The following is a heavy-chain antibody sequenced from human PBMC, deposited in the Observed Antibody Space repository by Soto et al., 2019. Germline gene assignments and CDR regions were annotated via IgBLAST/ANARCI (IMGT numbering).Heavy chain of an antibody. CDR2: ISSDGSTT. J-gene: IGHJ4*02. D-gene: IGHD2-2*01. Sequence: EVQLVESGGGSVQPGGSLRLSCAASGFTFSTYCMHWVRQAPGKGLVWVSRISSDGSTTNYADSVKGRFTISRDNAQNTLLRQMNGLRADDTGRYYCASGGHCIGSTCFALGFVYGGPGTPVTVSS. CDR3: ASGGHCIGSTCFALGFVY. V-gene: IGHV3-74*01. CDR1: GFTFSTYC.